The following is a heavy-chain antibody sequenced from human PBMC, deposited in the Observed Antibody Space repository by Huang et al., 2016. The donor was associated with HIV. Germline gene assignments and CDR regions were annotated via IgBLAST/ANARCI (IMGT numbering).Heavy chain of an antibody. CDR3: AKEGDTGAALGY. J-gene: IGHJ4*02. Sequence: EVQLVESGGGLIQPGGSLRLSCAASGFTVSTNNMTWVRQAPGKGLEWVSLMYSGGTTYYADSVKGRFTNSRDDSENTLYLHMTSLRAGDTAVYYCAKEGDTGAALGYWGQGTLVTVS. V-gene: IGHV3-53*01. CDR2: MYSGGTT. D-gene: IGHD2-8*02. CDR1: GFTVSTNN.